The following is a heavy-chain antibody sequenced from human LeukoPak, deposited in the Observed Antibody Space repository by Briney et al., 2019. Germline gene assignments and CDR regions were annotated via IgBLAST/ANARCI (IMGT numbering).Heavy chain of an antibody. Sequence: ASVKASCKASGYTFTGYYMHWVRQAPGQGLEWMGWINPNSGGTNYAQKFQGRVTMTRDTSISTAYMELSRLRSDDTAVYYCARRAVAGYWFDPWGQGTLVTVSS. CDR2: INPNSGGT. D-gene: IGHD6-19*01. V-gene: IGHV1-2*02. J-gene: IGHJ5*02. CDR3: ARRAVAGYWFDP. CDR1: GYTFTGYY.